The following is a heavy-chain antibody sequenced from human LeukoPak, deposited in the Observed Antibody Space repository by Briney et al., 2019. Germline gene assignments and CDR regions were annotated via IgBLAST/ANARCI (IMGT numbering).Heavy chain of an antibody. CDR3: ARERELTATVRDAFDI. CDR2: ISSSTTYI. D-gene: IGHD4/OR15-4a*01. J-gene: IGHJ3*02. Sequence: PGGSLRLSCAASGFTFSSYSMNWVRQAPGKGLEWVSSISSSTTYIYCADSVKGRFTISRDNAKNSLYLQMNSLRAEDTAVYYCARERELTATVRDAFDIRGQGTMVTVSS. CDR1: GFTFSSYS. V-gene: IGHV3-21*01.